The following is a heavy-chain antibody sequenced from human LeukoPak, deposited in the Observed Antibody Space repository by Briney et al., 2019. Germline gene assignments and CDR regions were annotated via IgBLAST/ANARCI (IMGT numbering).Heavy chain of an antibody. V-gene: IGHV4-59*01. J-gene: IGHJ4*02. CDR2: IYYSGST. CDR3: ARWGAPDVGY. Sequence: PSETLSLTSTLSGGSISSYFGCCIRQPPGKGLEWIGYIYYSGSTNYNPSLKSRVTISVDTSKNQFSLKLSSVTAADTAVYYCARWGAPDVGYWGQGNLVTVSS. CDR1: GGSISSYF. D-gene: IGHD1-14*01.